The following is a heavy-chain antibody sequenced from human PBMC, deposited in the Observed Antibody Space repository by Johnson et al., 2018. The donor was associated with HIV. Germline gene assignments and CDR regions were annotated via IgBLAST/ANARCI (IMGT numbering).Heavy chain of an antibody. V-gene: IGHV3-30-3*01. J-gene: IGHJ3*02. D-gene: IGHD6-19*01. CDR2: ISYDGSNK. Sequence: VQLVESGGGVVQPGRSLRLSCAASGFTFSSYAMHWVRQAPGKGLEWVAVISYDGSNKYYADSVKGRFTISRDNSKNTLYLQMNSLIAEDTAVYYCARDQKSGWPQSHDAFDIWGQGTMVTVSS. CDR3: ARDQKSGWPQSHDAFDI. CDR1: GFTFSSYA.